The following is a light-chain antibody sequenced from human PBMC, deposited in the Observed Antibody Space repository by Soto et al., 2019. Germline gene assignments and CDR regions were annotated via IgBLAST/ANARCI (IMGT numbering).Light chain of an antibody. J-gene: IGKJ1*01. V-gene: IGKV3-20*01. CDR1: QSVSSSY. CDR3: QKYGSSPQT. CDR2: GAS. Sequence: EIVLTQSPGTLSLSPGERATLYCRASQSVSSSYLAWYQQKPGQAHRLLIYGASSRATGIPDRFSGSGSGTDFTLTISRLEPEDFAVYYCQKYGSSPQTFGQGTKGDIK.